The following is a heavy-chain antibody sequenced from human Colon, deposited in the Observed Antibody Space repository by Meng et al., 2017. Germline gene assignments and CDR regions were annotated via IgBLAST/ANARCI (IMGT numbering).Heavy chain of an antibody. J-gene: IGHJ4*02. CDR2: ISYDGSNK. D-gene: IGHD3-10*01. V-gene: IGHV3-30*01. Sequence: VGSLRLSCAASGFTFSSYAMHWVRQAPGKGLEWVAVISYDGSNKYYADSVKGRFTISRDNSKNTLYLQMNSLRAEDTAVYYCARELSVGGQGTLVTVSS. CDR1: GFTFSSYA. CDR3: ARELSV.